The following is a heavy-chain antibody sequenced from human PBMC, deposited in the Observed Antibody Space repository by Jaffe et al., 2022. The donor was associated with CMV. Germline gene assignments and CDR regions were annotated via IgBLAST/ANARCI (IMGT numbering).Heavy chain of an antibody. V-gene: IGHV1-2*02. CDR2: INPNNGGT. CDR3: ARSRNRNAYSAFVL. CDR1: GSAFTDRY. D-gene: IGHD1-1*01. Sequence: QVQLVQSGAELKMPGASVNVSCKGSGSAFTDRYVHWVRQAPGQGLEWMGWINPNNGGTNYAQKFQGRVTMTRDTSFSTLHMQLNSLISDDTAVYYCARSRNRNAYSAFVLWGQGTMLTVSS. J-gene: IGHJ3*01.